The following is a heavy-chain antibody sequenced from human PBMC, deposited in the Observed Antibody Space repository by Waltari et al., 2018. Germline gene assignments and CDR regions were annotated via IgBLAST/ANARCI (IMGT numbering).Heavy chain of an antibody. D-gene: IGHD3-22*01. V-gene: IGHV3-53*01. J-gene: IGHJ4*02. CDR3: ARRGRKYYDSSGYYYN. Sequence: EVQLVESGGGLIQPGGYLRLSCAASGLTVSSNYMRWVRPAPGKGLEWVSVSYSGGSTYYADAVKGRFTISRDNSKNTLYLQMNSLRAEDTAVYYCARRGRKYYDSSGYYYNWGQGTLVTVSS. CDR1: GLTVSSNY. CDR2: SYSGGST.